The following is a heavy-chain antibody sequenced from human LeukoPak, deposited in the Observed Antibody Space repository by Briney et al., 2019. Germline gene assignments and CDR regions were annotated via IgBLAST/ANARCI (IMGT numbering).Heavy chain of an antibody. CDR3: ARDKGITMVRGPDYYGMDV. CDR2: IYSGGST. Sequence: GGSLRLSCAASGFTFSSYAMSWVRQAPGKGLEWVSVIYSGGSTYYADSVKGRFTISRDNSKNTLYLQMNSLRAEDTAVYYCARDKGITMVRGPDYYGMDVWGQGTTVTVSS. V-gene: IGHV3-66*01. CDR1: GFTFSSYA. D-gene: IGHD3-10*01. J-gene: IGHJ6*02.